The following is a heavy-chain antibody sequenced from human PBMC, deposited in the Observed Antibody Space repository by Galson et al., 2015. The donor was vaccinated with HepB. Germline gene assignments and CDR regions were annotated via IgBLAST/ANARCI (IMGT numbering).Heavy chain of an antibody. V-gene: IGHV3-23*01. J-gene: IGHJ6*02. CDR2: ISTSGGST. D-gene: IGHD2-2*02. Sequence: SLRLSCAASGFTFSNYAMSWVRQAPGKGLEWVSFISTSGGSTYYADSVKGRFTTSRDNSKNTVYLQMNSLRAEDTAIYYCAKAACRGASCYTYYYNGMDVWGQGTTVTVSS. CDR1: GFTFSNYA. CDR3: AKAACRGASCYTYYYNGMDV.